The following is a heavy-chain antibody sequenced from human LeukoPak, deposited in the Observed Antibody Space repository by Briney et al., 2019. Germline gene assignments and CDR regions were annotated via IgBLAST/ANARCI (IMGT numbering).Heavy chain of an antibody. CDR2: IYHSEST. J-gene: IGHJ2*01. CDR1: GGSISSSNW. CDR3: ARFRGVIKAHDL. V-gene: IGHV4-4*02. D-gene: IGHD3-10*01. Sequence: PSETLSLTCAVSGGSISSSNWWSWVRQPPGKGLEWIGEIYHSESTNYNPSLKSRVTISVDKSKNQFSLKLSSVTAADTAVYYCARFRGVIKAHDLWGRGTLVTVSS.